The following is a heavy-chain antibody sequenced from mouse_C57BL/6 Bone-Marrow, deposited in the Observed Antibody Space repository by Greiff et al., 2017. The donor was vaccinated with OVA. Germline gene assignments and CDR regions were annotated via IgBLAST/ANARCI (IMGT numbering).Heavy chain of an antibody. Sequence: EVKLMESGGGLVQSGRSLRLSCATSGFTFSDFYMEWVRQAPGKGLEWIAASRNKANDHTTESSASVTCRFIVSIATSQSILYLLMNALRAEDTAIYYCARDNWDWYFDFWGTGTTVTVSS. J-gene: IGHJ1*03. D-gene: IGHD4-1*01. CDR3: ARDNWDWYFDF. CDR2: SRNKANDHTT. V-gene: IGHV7-1*01. CDR1: GFTFSDFY.